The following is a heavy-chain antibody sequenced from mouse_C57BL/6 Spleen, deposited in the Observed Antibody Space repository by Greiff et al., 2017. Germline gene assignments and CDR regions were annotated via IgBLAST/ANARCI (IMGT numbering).Heavy chain of an antibody. V-gene: IGHV1-62-2*01. Sequence: QLQLKEAGAELVKLGASVKLSCKASGYTFTEYTIHWVKQRSGQGLAWNGWFYHGSGCIKYNENFKDKATLTADESSSTVYMELSRLTSEDSAVYVCARNEDTGGAYWGQGTLVTVSA. CDR3: ARNEDTGGAY. J-gene: IGHJ3*01. CDR2: FYHGSGCI. CDR1: GYTFTEYT.